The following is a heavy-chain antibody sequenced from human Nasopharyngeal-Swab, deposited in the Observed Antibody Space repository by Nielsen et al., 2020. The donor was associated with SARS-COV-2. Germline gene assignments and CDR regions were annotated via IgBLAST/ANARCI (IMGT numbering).Heavy chain of an antibody. D-gene: IGHD5-18*01. CDR2: ISSSSTYI. CDR3: ARTGYSFGFDAFDV. CDR1: GFTLSSYS. Sequence: GGSLRLSCAASGFTLSSYSMNWVRQAPGKGLEWVSSISSSSTYIYYADSVKGRFTISRDNAKNSLYLQMNSRRAEDTAVYYCARTGYSFGFDAFDVWGQWTMVTVSS. V-gene: IGHV3-21*01. J-gene: IGHJ3*01.